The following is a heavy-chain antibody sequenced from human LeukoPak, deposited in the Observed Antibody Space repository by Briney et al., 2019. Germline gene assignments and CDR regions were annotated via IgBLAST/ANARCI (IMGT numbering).Heavy chain of an antibody. Sequence: GGSLRLSCAASGFTFSSYGMHWVRQAPGKGLEWVAVISYDGSNKYYADSVKGRFTISRDNSKNTLYLQMNSLRAEDTAVYYCARFADTANWFDPWGQGTLVTVSS. J-gene: IGHJ5*02. CDR2: ISYDGSNK. CDR1: GFTFSSYG. CDR3: ARFADTANWFDP. D-gene: IGHD5-18*01. V-gene: IGHV3-30*03.